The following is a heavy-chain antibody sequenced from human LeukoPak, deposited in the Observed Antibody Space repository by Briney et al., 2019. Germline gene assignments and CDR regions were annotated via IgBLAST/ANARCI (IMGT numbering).Heavy chain of an antibody. CDR3: ARPPSKYWFDP. CDR1: GFTFSSYS. CDR2: ISSSCIYI. J-gene: IGHJ5*02. D-gene: IGHD4-11*01. V-gene: IGHV3-21*01. Sequence: PGGSLRLSCAASGFTFSSYSMNWVRQAPGKGLEWVSSISSSCIYIPYTDSVKGRITNSSDNAKNALYLQMTSQRADDTAVYYCARPPSKYWFDPWGQGTLVTVSS.